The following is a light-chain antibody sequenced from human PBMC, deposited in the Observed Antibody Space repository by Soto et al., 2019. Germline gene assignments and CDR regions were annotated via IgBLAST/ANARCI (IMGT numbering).Light chain of an antibody. CDR2: DVS. CDR1: SSDVGGYDY. V-gene: IGLV2-11*01. CDR3: SSYAGTYV. J-gene: IGLJ1*01. Sequence: QSALTQPRSVSGSPGQSVTISCTGTSSDVGGYDYVSWYQQHPGKAPKLMIYDVSKRPSGVPDRFSGSKSGNTASLTISGLQAEDEADYYCSSYAGTYVFGTGTKVTVL.